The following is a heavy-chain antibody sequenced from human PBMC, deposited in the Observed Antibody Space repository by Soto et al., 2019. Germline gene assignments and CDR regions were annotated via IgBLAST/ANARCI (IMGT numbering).Heavy chain of an antibody. Sequence: ASVKVSCKASGGTFSSYAISWVRQAPGQGLEWMGGIIPIFGTANYAQKFQGRVTITADESTSTAYMELSSLRSEDTAVYYCARVRVAGNGYFHWGQGTLVTVSS. CDR1: GGTFSSYA. D-gene: IGHD6-19*01. J-gene: IGHJ4*02. CDR3: ARVRVAGNGYFH. V-gene: IGHV1-69*13. CDR2: IIPIFGTA.